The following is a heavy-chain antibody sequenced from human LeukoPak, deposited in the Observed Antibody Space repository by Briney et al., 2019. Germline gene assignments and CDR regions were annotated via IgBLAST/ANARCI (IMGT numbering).Heavy chain of an antibody. J-gene: IGHJ4*02. V-gene: IGHV1-69*02. CDR1: GGTFSSYT. Sequence: AASVKVSCKASGGTFSSYTISWVRQALGQGVEWMGRIIPILGIANYAQKFQGRVTITADKSTSTAYMELSSLRSEDTAVYYCASNSGSYWSGSDYWGQGTLVTVSS. CDR2: IIPILGIA. D-gene: IGHD1-26*01. CDR3: ASNSGSYWSGSDY.